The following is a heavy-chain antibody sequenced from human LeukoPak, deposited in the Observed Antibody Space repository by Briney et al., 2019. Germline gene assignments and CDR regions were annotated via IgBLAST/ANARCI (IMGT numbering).Heavy chain of an antibody. CDR3: AKDGPSTSHYGMDV. Sequence: GGSLRLSCAASGFTFSSYGRHWVRQAPGKGLEGVAGISYDGSNKYYADCVKGRLTISRDNSKTTLYLQMPSLRADDTAVYYCAKDGPSTSHYGMDVWGKGTTVTVSS. J-gene: IGHJ6*04. D-gene: IGHD2-2*01. CDR2: ISYDGSNK. CDR1: GFTFSSYG. V-gene: IGHV3-30*18.